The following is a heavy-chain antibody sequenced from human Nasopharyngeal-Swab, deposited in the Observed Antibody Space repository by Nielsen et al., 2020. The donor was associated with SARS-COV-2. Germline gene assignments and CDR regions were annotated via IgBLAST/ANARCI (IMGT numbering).Heavy chain of an antibody. D-gene: IGHD3-10*01. J-gene: IGHJ6*02. CDR1: GGTFSSYA. V-gene: IGHV1-69*13. Sequence: SVKVSCKASGGTFSSYAISWVRQAPGQGLEWMGGIIPIFGTANYAQKFQGRVTITADESTSTAYMELSSLRSEDTAVYYCARVGSGRSTLYYYYYGMDVWGQGTTVTVSS. CDR3: ARVGSGRSTLYYYYYGMDV. CDR2: IIPIFGTA.